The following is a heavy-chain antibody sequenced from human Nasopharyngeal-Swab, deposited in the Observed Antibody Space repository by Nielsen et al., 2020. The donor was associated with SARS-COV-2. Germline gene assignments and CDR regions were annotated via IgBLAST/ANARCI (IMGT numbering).Heavy chain of an antibody. CDR2: ISYDGSNK. J-gene: IGHJ4*02. CDR1: GFTFSSYG. D-gene: IGHD2-15*01. CDR3: AKERGGSGVDY. Sequence: GGSLRLSCAASGFTFSSYGMHWVRQAPGKGLEWVAVISYDGSNKYYADSVKGRFTISRDNSKNTLYLQMNSLRAEDTAVYYCAKERGGSGVDYWGQGTLVTVSS. V-gene: IGHV3-30*18.